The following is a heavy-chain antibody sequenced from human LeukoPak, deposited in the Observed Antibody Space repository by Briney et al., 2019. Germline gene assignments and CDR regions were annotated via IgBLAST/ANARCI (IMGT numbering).Heavy chain of an antibody. V-gene: IGHV1-46*01. CDR3: ARDEGDSSSWNWFDP. CDR1: GYTFTSYY. Sequence: ASVKVSCKASGYTFTSYYMHWVRQAPGQGLEWMGIINPSGGSTSYAQKFQGRVTMTRDMSTSTVYMELSSLRSEDTAVYYCARDEGDSSSWNWFDPWGQGTLVTVSS. CDR2: INPSGGST. D-gene: IGHD6-13*01. J-gene: IGHJ5*02.